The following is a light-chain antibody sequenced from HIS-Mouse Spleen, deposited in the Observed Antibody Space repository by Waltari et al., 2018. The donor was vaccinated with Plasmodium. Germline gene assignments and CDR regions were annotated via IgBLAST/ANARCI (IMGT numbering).Light chain of an antibody. CDR3: CSYAGSSTFV. Sequence: LTQPASVSGSPGQSITISCTGTSSDVGSYNLVSWYQQHPGKAPKLMIYEGSKRPSGVSNRFSGSKSGNTASLTISGLQAEDEADYYCCSYAGSSTFVFGGGTKLTVL. V-gene: IGLV2-23*03. CDR2: EGS. CDR1: SSDVGSYNL. J-gene: IGLJ3*02.